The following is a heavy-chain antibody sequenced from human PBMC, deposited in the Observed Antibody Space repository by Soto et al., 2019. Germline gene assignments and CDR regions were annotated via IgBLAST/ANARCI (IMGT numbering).Heavy chain of an antibody. CDR1: GGTFSSYT. CDR3: AIVYSSGWYSV. CDR2: IIPILGIA. D-gene: IGHD6-19*01. J-gene: IGHJ6*04. V-gene: IGHV1-69*02. Sequence: QVQLVQSGAEVKKPGSSVKVSCKASGGTFSSYTISWVRQAPGQGLEWMGRIIPILGIAHYAQKCQGRVTLTANKSTSTAYMELSSLRSEDTAVYYCAIVYSSGWYSVWGKGTTVTVSS.